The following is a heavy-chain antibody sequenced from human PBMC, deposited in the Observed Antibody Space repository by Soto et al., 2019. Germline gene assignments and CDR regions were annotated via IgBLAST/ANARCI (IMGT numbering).Heavy chain of an antibody. J-gene: IGHJ6*04. V-gene: IGHV5-51*01. CDR1: GYSFTSYW. CDR2: IYPGDSDT. CDR3: ARLYGSGSYYYYYYGMDV. Sequence: LGESLKISRKGSGYSFTSYWIGLVRQVPGKGLEWMGIIYPGDSDTRYRPSLQGQVPISADKSISTAYLQWSSLKASDTAMYYCARLYGSGSYYYYYYGMDVWSEGTTVTVSS. D-gene: IGHD3-10*01.